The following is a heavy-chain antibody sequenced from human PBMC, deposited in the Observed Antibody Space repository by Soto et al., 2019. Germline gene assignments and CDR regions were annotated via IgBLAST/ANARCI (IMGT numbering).Heavy chain of an antibody. D-gene: IGHD2-8*02. Sequence: SETLSLTCTVSGDSISSENWWSWVRQAPGKGLGWIGEIYQSGATHYTPSLKSRVTISLDKSKNQFSLKLHSVTAADTAVYYCARDAGASRYYGMDVWGQGTTVTSP. CDR1: GDSISSENW. CDR2: IYQSGAT. V-gene: IGHV4-4*02. CDR3: ARDAGASRYYGMDV. J-gene: IGHJ6*02.